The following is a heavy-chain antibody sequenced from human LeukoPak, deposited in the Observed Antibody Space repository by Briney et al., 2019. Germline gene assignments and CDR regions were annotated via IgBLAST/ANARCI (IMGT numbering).Heavy chain of an antibody. D-gene: IGHD6-13*01. CDR3: ARGPYSSSWYEGFDP. V-gene: IGHV4-39*07. CDR1: GGSISSSSYY. CDR2: IYYSGST. Sequence: SETLSLTCTVSGGSISSSSYYWGWIPQPPGKGLEWIGSIYYSGSTYYNPSLKSRVTISVDTSKNQFSLKLSSVTAADTAVYYCARGPYSSSWYEGFDPWGQGTLVTVSS. J-gene: IGHJ5*02.